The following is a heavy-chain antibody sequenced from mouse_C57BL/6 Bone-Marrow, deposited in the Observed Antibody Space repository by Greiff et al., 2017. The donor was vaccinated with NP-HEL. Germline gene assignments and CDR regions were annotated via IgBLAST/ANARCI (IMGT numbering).Heavy chain of an antibody. CDR3: ARRRYGSRFDY. CDR1: GSTFTDHT. V-gene: IGHV1-78*01. D-gene: IGHD2-10*02. Sequence: VQLQQSAAELVKPGASVKISCKVSGSTFTDHTINWMKQRPEQGLEWIGYIYPRDGSTKYNEKFKGKATLTADKASSTAYMQLNSLTSEDSAVYFCARRRYGSRFDYWGQGTTLTVSS. J-gene: IGHJ2*01. CDR2: IYPRDGST.